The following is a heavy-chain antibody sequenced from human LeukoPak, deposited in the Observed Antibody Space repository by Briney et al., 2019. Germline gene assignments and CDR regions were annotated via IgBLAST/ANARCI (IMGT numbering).Heavy chain of an antibody. CDR3: AKALIATANFDD. Sequence: GGSLRLSCAASGFTFSNYAMHWVRQAPGKGLEWVAFIRYDGGNKYYTESVKGRFTISRDNSKNTVYLEMNSLRAEDTAVYYCAKALIATANFDDWGQGTLVTVSS. V-gene: IGHV3-30*02. CDR2: IRYDGGNK. D-gene: IGHD6-13*01. J-gene: IGHJ4*02. CDR1: GFTFSNYA.